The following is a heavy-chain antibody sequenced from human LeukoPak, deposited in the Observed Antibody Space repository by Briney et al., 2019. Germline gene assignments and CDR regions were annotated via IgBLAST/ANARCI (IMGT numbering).Heavy chain of an antibody. Sequence: SVKVSCKASGGTFSSYAISWVRQAPGQGLEWLGGIIPIIGTANSAQKFQGRVTITADKSTSTSYMEPSSLRSEDTAVYYCARDDPVAESAFDIWGQGTMVTVSS. D-gene: IGHD6-19*01. CDR3: ARDDPVAESAFDI. J-gene: IGHJ3*02. CDR1: GGTFSSYA. V-gene: IGHV1-69*06. CDR2: IIPIIGTA.